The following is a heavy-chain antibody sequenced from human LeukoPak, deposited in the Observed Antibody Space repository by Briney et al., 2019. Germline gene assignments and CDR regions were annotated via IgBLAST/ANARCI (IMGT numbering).Heavy chain of an antibody. Sequence: GGSLRLSCAASGFTFSSYAMSWVRQAPGKGLEWVSAISGSGGSTYYADSVKGRFTISRDNSKNTLYLQMNSLRAEDTAVYYCAKGPDNTYYYYCMDVWGKGTTVTVSS. J-gene: IGHJ6*03. V-gene: IGHV3-23*01. CDR2: ISGSGGST. CDR1: GFTFSSYA. D-gene: IGHD2/OR15-2a*01. CDR3: AKGPDNTYYYYCMDV.